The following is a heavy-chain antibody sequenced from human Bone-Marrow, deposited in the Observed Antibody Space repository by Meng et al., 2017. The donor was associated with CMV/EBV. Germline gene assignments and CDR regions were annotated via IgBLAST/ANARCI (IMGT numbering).Heavy chain of an antibody. CDR1: GFTDSSNY. CDR3: ARESAHLRAFDI. V-gene: IGHV3-53*01. Sequence: GEAQKNSCASSGFTDSSNYMSWVRQAPGKGLEWVSVIYSSGSTYYADSVKGLFTISRDNSKNTLYLQMNSVRAEDTDVYYCARESAHLRAFDIWGQGTMVTVSS. CDR2: IYSSGST. J-gene: IGHJ3*02. D-gene: IGHD3-3*01.